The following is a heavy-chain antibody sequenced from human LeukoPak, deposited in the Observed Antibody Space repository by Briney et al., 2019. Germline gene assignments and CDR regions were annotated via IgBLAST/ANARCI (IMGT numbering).Heavy chain of an antibody. CDR2: ISYDGSNK. J-gene: IGHJ5*02. CDR3: VRAPGAMDNWFDP. Sequence: GGSLRLSCAASGFTFSSYAMHWVRQAPGKGLEWVAVISYDGSNKYYADSVKGRFTISRDNSKNTLYLQMNSLRAEDTAVYYCVRAPGAMDNWFDPWGQGTLVTVSS. D-gene: IGHD5-24*01. CDR1: GFTFSSYA. V-gene: IGHV3-30*04.